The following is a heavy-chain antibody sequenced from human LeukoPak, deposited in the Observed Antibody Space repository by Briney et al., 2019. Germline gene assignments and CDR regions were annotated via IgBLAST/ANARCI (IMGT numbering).Heavy chain of an antibody. D-gene: IGHD2-15*01. V-gene: IGHV3-33*01. CDR2: IWYDGSNK. Sequence: GRSLRLSCAASGFTFSSYGMPWVRQAPGKGLEWVAVIWYDGSNKYYADSVKGRFTISRDNSKNTLYLQMNSLRAEDTAVYYCARDGYCSGGSCSGPFDYWGQGTLVTVSS. CDR1: GFTFSSYG. CDR3: ARDGYCSGGSCSGPFDY. J-gene: IGHJ4*02.